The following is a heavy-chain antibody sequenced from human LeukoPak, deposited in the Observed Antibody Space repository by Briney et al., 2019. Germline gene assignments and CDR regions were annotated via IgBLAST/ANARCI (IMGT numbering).Heavy chain of an antibody. CDR3: ARDPGGHSYGYYYYGMDV. CDR2: ISAYNGNT. Sequence: GASVKVSCKASGYTFTSYGISWVRQAPGQGLEWMGWISAYNGNTNYAQKLQGRVTMTTDTSTSTAYMELRSLRSDDTAVYYCARDPGGHSYGYYYYGMDVWGQGTTVTVSS. D-gene: IGHD5-18*01. J-gene: IGHJ6*02. V-gene: IGHV1-18*01. CDR1: GYTFTSYG.